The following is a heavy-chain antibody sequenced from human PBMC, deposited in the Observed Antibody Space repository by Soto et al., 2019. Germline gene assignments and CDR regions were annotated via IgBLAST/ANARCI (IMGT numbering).Heavy chain of an antibody. CDR2: IDPSDSYT. CDR1: GYSFTSYW. D-gene: IGHD1-26*01. V-gene: IGHV5-10-1*01. CDR3: ARVGYPTAAYYYGMDV. Sequence: PGESLKISCKGSGYSFTSYWISWVRQMPGKGLEWMGRIDPSDSYTNYSPSFQGHVTISADKSISTAYLQWSSLKASDTAMYYCARVGYPTAAYYYGMDVWGQGTTVTVSS. J-gene: IGHJ6*02.